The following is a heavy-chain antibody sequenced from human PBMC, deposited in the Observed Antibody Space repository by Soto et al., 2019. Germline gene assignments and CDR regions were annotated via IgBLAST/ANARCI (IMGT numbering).Heavy chain of an antibody. CDR2: ISGSGGST. V-gene: IGHV3-23*01. CDR1: GFTFSSYA. Sequence: PVGSLRLSCAASGFTFSSYAMSWVRQAPGKGLEWVSAISGSGGSTYYADSVKGRFTISRDNSKNTLYLQMNSLRAEDTAVYYCATRYFDWLLRTYYYYGMDVWGQGTTVTVSS. J-gene: IGHJ6*02. CDR3: ATRYFDWLLRTYYYYGMDV. D-gene: IGHD3-9*01.